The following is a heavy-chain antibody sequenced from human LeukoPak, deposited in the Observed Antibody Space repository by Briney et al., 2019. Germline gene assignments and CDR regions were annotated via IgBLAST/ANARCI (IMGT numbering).Heavy chain of an antibody. CDR1: GGTFSSYA. V-gene: IGHV1-69*06. D-gene: IGHD4-17*01. CDR2: IIPIFGTA. CDR3: ASSGFYGHYLSGDY. J-gene: IGHJ4*02. Sequence: ASVKVSCKASGGTFSSYAISWVRQAPGQGLEWMGGIIPIFGTANYAQKFQGRVTITAEKSTRKAYMELSILRSEATAVYYCASSGFYGHYLSGDYWGQGPLVPVSS.